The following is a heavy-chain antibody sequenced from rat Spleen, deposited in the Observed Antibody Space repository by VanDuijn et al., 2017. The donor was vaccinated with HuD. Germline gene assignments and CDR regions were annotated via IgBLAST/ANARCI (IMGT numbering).Heavy chain of an antibody. D-gene: IGHD1-9*01. CDR1: GFPFSDHG. Sequence: EVQLVESGGGLVQPGRSLKLSCAASGFPFSDHGVDWVRQAPTTGLGWVATISYGDSSGHGGTYYRDSVQGRFTISRDNAKSTLSLQMDRLRSEDTATYYCARRHYGYTDYFDYWGQGVMVTVSS. J-gene: IGHJ2*01. CDR3: ARRHYGYTDYFDY. CDR2: ISYGDSSGHGGT. V-gene: IGHV5-29*01.